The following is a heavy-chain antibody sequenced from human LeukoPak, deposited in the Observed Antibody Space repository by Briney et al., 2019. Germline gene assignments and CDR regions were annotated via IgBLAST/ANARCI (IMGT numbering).Heavy chain of an antibody. CDR3: ARPSSPRNYEDY. D-gene: IGHD4-11*01. CDR2: INHSGST. Sequence: SETLSLTCAVYGGSFSGYYWSWIRQPPGKGLEWTGEINHSGSTNYNPSLKSRVTISVDTSKNQFSLKLSSVTAADTAVYYCARPSSPRNYEDYWGQGTLVTVSS. J-gene: IGHJ4*02. V-gene: IGHV4-34*01. CDR1: GGSFSGYY.